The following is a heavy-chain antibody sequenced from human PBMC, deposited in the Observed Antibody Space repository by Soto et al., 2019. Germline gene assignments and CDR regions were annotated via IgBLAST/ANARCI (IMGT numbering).Heavy chain of an antibody. Sequence: EVQLVESGGGLVQPGGSLRLSCAASGFTLSGRSMHWVRQAPGKGLVWVSGIDNAGTDSTYADSVKGRFTSSRDNAKNMLYLQMNSLRVKDTAVYYCARGWFAPDVWGKGTTVTVSS. D-gene: IGHD3-10*01. CDR1: GFTLSGRS. CDR3: ARGWFAPDV. V-gene: IGHV3-74*01. CDR2: IDNAGTDS. J-gene: IGHJ6*04.